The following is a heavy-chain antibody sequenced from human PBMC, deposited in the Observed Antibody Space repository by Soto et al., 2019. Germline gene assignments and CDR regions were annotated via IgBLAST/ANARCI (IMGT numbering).Heavy chain of an antibody. Sequence: EVQLVESGGGLVQPGGSLRLSCAASGFIFSNYAMHWVRQAPGKGLECVSAINNNGGSTYYANSVKDRFTISRDNSKNTLYLQMGSLRAEDMAVYYCARGWVGPYGMDVWGQGTTVTVSS. D-gene: IGHD1-26*01. CDR2: INNNGGST. J-gene: IGHJ6*02. CDR3: ARGWVGPYGMDV. V-gene: IGHV3-64*01. CDR1: GFIFSNYA.